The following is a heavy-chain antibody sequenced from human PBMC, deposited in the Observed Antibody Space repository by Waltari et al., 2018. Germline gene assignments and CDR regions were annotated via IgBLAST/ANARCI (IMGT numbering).Heavy chain of an antibody. CDR1: GGSFSGYY. V-gene: IGHV4-34*01. Sequence: QVQLQQWGAGLLKPSETLSLTCAVYGGSFSGYYWSWIRQTPGKGLEWIGEINHSGSTNYNPSLKSRVTISIDTSKNQFSLKLSSVTAADTAVYYCAKGYCSGGSCYLNWFDPWGQGTLVTVSS. CDR3: AKGYCSGGSCYLNWFDP. J-gene: IGHJ5*02. CDR2: INHSGST. D-gene: IGHD2-15*01.